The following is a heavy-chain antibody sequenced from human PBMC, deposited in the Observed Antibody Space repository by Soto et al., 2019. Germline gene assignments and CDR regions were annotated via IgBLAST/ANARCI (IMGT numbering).Heavy chain of an antibody. V-gene: IGHV1-46*01. CDR1: GYTFTRYY. CDR2: INPSGGST. J-gene: IGHJ3*02. CDR3: ARDPTPVVTTPAFDI. D-gene: IGHD4-4*01. Sequence: GASVKVSCKASGYTFTRYYMHWVRQAPGQGLEWMVIINPSGGSTSYAQKFQGRVTMTRDTSTSTVYMELISLRSEDTAVYYCARDPTPVVTTPAFDIWGQGTMVTVPS.